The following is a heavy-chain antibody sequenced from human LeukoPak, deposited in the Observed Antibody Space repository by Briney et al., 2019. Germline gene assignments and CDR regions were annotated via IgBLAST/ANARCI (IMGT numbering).Heavy chain of an antibody. CDR1: GYTFTSYD. J-gene: IGHJ5*02. D-gene: IGHD3-10*01. V-gene: IGHV1-8*03. CDR3: AREKDYGSGGWFDP. CDR2: MNPNSGNT. Sequence: ASVKVSCKASGYTFTSYDINWVGQATGQGLEWMGWMNPNSGNTGYAQKFQGRVTITRNTSISTAYMELSSLRSEDTAVYYCAREKDYGSGGWFDPWGQGTLVTVSS.